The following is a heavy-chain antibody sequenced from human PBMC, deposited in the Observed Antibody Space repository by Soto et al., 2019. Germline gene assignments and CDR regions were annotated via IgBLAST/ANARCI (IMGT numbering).Heavy chain of an antibody. CDR1: GFTFRSNW. CDR3: ATGSGWYSPDY. Sequence: GGSLRLSCAASGFTFRSNWMHWVRQGPGKGLVWVSRIDNDGSSRDYADSVKGRFTISRDNAKNTLYLEMSSLRAEDTAVYYCATGSGWYSPDYWGQGTL. CDR2: IDNDGSSR. D-gene: IGHD6-19*01. V-gene: IGHV3-74*01. J-gene: IGHJ4*02.